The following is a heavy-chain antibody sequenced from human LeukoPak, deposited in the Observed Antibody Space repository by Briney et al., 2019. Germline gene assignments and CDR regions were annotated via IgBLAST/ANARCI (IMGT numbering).Heavy chain of an antibody. J-gene: IGHJ6*03. Sequence: GGSLRLSRAASGFTFSNYAMNWVRPARGKGLEWVSTISGVGDSTYYAESVKGRFTMSRDNSKNTVYLQMNSLRVEDTAIYYCAKRADGCSGVSCYYYYMDVWGKGTTVTVSS. CDR2: ISGVGDST. D-gene: IGHD2-15*01. V-gene: IGHV3-23*01. CDR3: AKRADGCSGVSCYYYYMDV. CDR1: GFTFSNYA.